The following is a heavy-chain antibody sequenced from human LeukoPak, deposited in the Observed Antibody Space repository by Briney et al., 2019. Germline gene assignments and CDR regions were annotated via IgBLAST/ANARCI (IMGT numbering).Heavy chain of an antibody. CDR2: IYPGDSDT. D-gene: IGHD6-6*01. Sequence: EXXKISCKGSGYSFTSYWIGWVRQMPGKGLEWMGIIYPGDSDTRYSPSFQGQVTISADRSISTAYLQWSSLKASDTAMYYCARRGDSSSQDYWGQGTLVTVSS. J-gene: IGHJ4*02. CDR3: ARRGDSSSQDY. CDR1: GYSFTSYW. V-gene: IGHV5-51*01.